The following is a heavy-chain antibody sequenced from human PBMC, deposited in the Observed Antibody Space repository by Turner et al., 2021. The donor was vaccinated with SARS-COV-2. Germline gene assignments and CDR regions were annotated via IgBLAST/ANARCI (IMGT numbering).Heavy chain of an antibody. CDR3: ARGCGGSSGCFLIDY. V-gene: IGHV3-33*01. Sequence: QVQLVESGGGVVQPGRSLRLSCEASGFTFSNHGMHWARQAPGKGLEWVSIIWNDGSNKYYTDSVRGRFTISRDNSKNTLYLQMNSLRAEDTAVYYCARGCGGSSGCFLIDYWGPGTLVTVSS. D-gene: IGHD6-19*01. J-gene: IGHJ4*02. CDR1: GFTFSNHG. CDR2: IWNDGSNK.